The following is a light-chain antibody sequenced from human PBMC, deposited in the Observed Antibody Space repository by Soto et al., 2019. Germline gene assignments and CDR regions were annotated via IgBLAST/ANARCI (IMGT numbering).Light chain of an antibody. CDR3: QQRSNWPPD. J-gene: IGKJ5*01. Sequence: EIVMTQSPATLSLSPGERATLACMASQSVFSSLAWYQQRPGQAPRLLIYGSAARATGIPARFSGSGSGTDFTLTISSLEPEDFAVYYCQQRSNWPPDFGQGTRLEIK. CDR2: GSA. CDR1: QSVFSS. V-gene: IGKV3-11*01.